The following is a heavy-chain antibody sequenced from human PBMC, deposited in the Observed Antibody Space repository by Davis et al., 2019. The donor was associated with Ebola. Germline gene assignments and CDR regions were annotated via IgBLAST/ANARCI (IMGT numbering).Heavy chain of an antibody. CDR3: ARGLVLEERWFDP. CDR2: IYYSGST. CDR1: GGSIPSSSYH. V-gene: IGHV4-39*01. D-gene: IGHD1-1*01. J-gene: IGHJ5*02. Sequence: SEPLSLPCTVSGGSIPSSSYHWGWLRQPPGKGLEWIGSIYYSGSTYYNPSLKSRVTISVDTSKNQFSLKLSSVTAADTAVYYCARGLVLEERWFDPWGQGTLVTVSS.